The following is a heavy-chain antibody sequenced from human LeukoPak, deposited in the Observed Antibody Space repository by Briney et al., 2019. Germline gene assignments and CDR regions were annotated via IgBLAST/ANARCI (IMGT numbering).Heavy chain of an antibody. D-gene: IGHD3-10*01. Sequence: GGSLRLSCTVSGFTFSSYGMHWVRQAPGKGLEWVAVISYDGSNKYYADSVKGRFTISRDNSKNTLYLQMNSLRAEDTAVYYCARVGAAYGSGSYFYYYYYYYMDVWGKGTTVTISS. J-gene: IGHJ6*03. V-gene: IGHV3-30*03. CDR1: GFTFSSYG. CDR2: ISYDGSNK. CDR3: ARVGAAYGSGSYFYYYYYYYMDV.